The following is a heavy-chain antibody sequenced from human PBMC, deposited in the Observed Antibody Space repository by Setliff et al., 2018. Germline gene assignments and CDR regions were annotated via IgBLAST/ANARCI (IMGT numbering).Heavy chain of an antibody. CDR2: INRDGSEK. D-gene: IGHD3-16*01. Sequence: GGSLRLSCAGSGFTFSSYWMTWVRQVPGRGLEWVANINRDGSEKYYVDSVKGRFTISRDNAKSSLYLQMNSLRAEDTAVYYCARDQGSYGYRAFDSWGQGALVTVSS. J-gene: IGHJ4*02. CDR1: GFTFSSYW. CDR3: ARDQGSYGYRAFDS. V-gene: IGHV3-7*01.